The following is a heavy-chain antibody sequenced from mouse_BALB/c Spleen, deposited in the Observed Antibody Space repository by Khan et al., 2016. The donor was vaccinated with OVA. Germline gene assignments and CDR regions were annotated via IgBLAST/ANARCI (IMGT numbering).Heavy chain of an antibody. CDR1: GYTFTSNT. D-gene: IGHD2-14*01. Sequence: QVQLQQSGAELARPGASVGMSCKASGYTFTSNTMHWVKQRPGQGLEWIGYINPRSGYTNYNQNFKEQATLTADKSSSKAYMQLSSLTSEDSADYYCARRTTGYTMDYWGQGTSVTVSS. V-gene: IGHV1-4*01. J-gene: IGHJ4*01. CDR2: INPRSGYT. CDR3: ARRTTGYTMDY.